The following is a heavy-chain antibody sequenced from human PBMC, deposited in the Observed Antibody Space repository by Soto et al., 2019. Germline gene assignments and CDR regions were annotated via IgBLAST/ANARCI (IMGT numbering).Heavy chain of an antibody. CDR1: GFTFSRYG. V-gene: IGHV3-30*18. D-gene: IGHD3-22*01. J-gene: IGHJ4*02. CDR3: AKDRYYYDNSGYYYYYDH. Sequence: QVQLVESGGGVVQPGRSLRLSCAVSGFTFSRYGMHWVRQAPGKGLEWVAVISYDGSEKYYAASVEGRFTISRDNSKNTLYVEMNSLRPEDTAVYYCAKDRYYYDNSGYYYYYDHWGQGTLVTVSS. CDR2: ISYDGSEK.